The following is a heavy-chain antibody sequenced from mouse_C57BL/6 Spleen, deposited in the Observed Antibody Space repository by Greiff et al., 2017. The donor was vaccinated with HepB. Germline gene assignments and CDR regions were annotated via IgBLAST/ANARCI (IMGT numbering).Heavy chain of an antibody. Sequence: VKLVESGPELVKPGASVKISCKASGYAFSSSWMNWVKQRPGKGLEWIGRIYPGDGDTNYNGKFKGKATLTADKSSSTAYMQLSSLTSEDSAVYFCARDYKGRYAMDYWGQGTSVTVSS. D-gene: IGHD2-12*01. CDR3: ARDYKGRYAMDY. J-gene: IGHJ4*01. V-gene: IGHV1-82*01. CDR2: IYPGDGDT. CDR1: GYAFSSSW.